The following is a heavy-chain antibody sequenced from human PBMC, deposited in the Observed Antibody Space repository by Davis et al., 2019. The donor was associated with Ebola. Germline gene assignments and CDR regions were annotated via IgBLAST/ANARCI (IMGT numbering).Heavy chain of an antibody. CDR1: GFSLSTSGVG. Sequence: SGPTLVKPTQTLTLTCTFSGFSLSTSGVGVGWIRQPPGKALEWLALIYWDDDNRYSPSLKSRLTITKDTSKNQVVLTMTNMDPVDTATYYCAHSVEGYDFWSGYYTNHDAFDIWGQGTMVTVSS. CDR3: AHSVEGYDFWSGYYTNHDAFDI. V-gene: IGHV2-5*02. D-gene: IGHD3-3*01. J-gene: IGHJ3*02. CDR2: IYWDDDN.